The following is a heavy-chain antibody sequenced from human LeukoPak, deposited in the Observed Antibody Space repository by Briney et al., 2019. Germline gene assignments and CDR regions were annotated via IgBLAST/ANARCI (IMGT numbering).Heavy chain of an antibody. CDR3: AKSHCSSTSCYGYWYFDL. CDR1: GGSISSYY. D-gene: IGHD2-2*01. V-gene: IGHV4-59*01. J-gene: IGHJ2*01. CDR2: IYYSGST. Sequence: SETLSLTCTVSGGSISSYYWSWIRQPPGKGLEWIGYIYYSGSTNYNPSLKSRVTISVDTSKNQFSLKLSSVTAADTAVYYCAKSHCSSTSCYGYWYFDLWGRGTLVTVSS.